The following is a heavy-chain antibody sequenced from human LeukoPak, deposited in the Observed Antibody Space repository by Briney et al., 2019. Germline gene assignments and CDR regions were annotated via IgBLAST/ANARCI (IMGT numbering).Heavy chain of an antibody. CDR1: GGSISSYY. CDR2: IYYSGCT. J-gene: IGHJ4*02. Sequence: SETLPLTCTVSGGSISSYYWSWIRQPPGKGLEWIGYIYYSGCTNYNPSLKSRVTISVDTSKNQFSLKLSSVTAADTAVYYCASVRGYSYYFDYWGQGTLVTVSS. V-gene: IGHV4-59*01. D-gene: IGHD5-18*01. CDR3: ASVRGYSYYFDY.